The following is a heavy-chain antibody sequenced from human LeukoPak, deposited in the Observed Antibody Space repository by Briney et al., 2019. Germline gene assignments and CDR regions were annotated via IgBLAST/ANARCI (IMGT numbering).Heavy chain of an antibody. CDR2: VNHSGST. V-gene: IGHV4-34*01. Sequence: SETLSLTCTVYGGSFSGYYWSWIRQPPGKGLEWIGEVNHSGSTNYNPSLKSRVTISVDTSKNQFSLKLSSVTAADTAVYYCARGPGRYCSSTSCRRDGAFDIWGQGTTVTVSS. CDR1: GGSFSGYY. J-gene: IGHJ3*02. CDR3: ARGPGRYCSSTSCRRDGAFDI. D-gene: IGHD2-2*01.